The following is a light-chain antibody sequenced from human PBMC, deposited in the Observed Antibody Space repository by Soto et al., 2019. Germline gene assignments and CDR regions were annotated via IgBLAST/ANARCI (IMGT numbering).Light chain of an antibody. J-gene: IGLJ2*01. CDR2: DVS. CDR1: SSDVGGYDY. CDR3: SSYTTDTRAL. V-gene: IGLV2-14*03. Sequence: QSALTQPASVSGSPGQSITISCTGTSSDVGGYDYVSWYQQHSGKAPKLMIYDVSNRPSGVSDRFSGSKSGNTASLTNSRLQGEDEADYYSSSYTTDTRALFGGGTKLTVL.